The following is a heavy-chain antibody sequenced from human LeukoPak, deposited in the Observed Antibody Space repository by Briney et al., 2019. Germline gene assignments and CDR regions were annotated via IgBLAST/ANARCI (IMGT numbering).Heavy chain of an antibody. D-gene: IGHD4-23*01. CDR2: INWNGGGT. J-gene: IGHJ3*02. CDR3: ARSLLVTLDAFDI. Sequence: LAGGSLRLSCAASGFIFDDYVMSWVRQAPGKGLEWVSGINWNGGGTGYADSVKGRFTISRDNAKNSLYLQMNSLRAEDTALYYCARSLLVTLDAFDIWGQGTMVTVSS. V-gene: IGHV3-20*04. CDR1: GFIFDDYV.